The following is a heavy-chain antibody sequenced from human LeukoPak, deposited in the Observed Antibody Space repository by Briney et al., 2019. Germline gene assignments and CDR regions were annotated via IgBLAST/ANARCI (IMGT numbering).Heavy chain of an antibody. D-gene: IGHD1-7*01. Sequence: ASVKVSCKASGYTFTSYDINWVRQATGQGLEWMGWMNPNSGNTGYAQKFQGRVTITRNTSISTAYMELSSLRSEDTAVYYCAREGITGSTGYYYYMDVWGKGTTVTVSS. CDR1: GYTFTSYD. CDR3: AREGITGSTGYYYYMDV. CDR2: MNPNSGNT. V-gene: IGHV1-8*03. J-gene: IGHJ6*03.